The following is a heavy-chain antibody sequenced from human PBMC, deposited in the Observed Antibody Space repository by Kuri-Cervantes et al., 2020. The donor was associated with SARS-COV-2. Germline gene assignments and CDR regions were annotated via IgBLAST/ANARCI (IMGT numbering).Heavy chain of an antibody. CDR3: ARDWYSSSWYTPLFDY. D-gene: IGHD6-13*01. J-gene: IGHJ4*02. CDR1: GYTFTSYG. V-gene: IGHV1-18*01. CDR2: ISAYNGNT. Sequence: ASVKVSCKASGYTFTSYGISWVRQAPGQGLEWMGWISAYNGNTNYAQKLQGRVTMTTDTSTSTAYMELRSLRSDDTAVYYCARDWYSSSWYTPLFDYWGQGTLVTVSS.